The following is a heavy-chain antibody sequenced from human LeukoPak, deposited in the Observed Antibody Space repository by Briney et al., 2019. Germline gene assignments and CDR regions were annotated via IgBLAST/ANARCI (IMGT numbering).Heavy chain of an antibody. J-gene: IGHJ4*02. V-gene: IGHV3-9*01. Sequence: GGSLRLSCAASGFTFSNYAVSWVRQAPGKGLEWVSGISWNSGSIGYADSVKGRFTISRDNAKNSLYLQMNSLRAEDTALYYCAKDTALRYCSSTSCLAALDYWGQGTLVTVSS. D-gene: IGHD2-2*01. CDR2: ISWNSGSI. CDR3: AKDTALRYCSSTSCLAALDY. CDR1: GFTFSNYA.